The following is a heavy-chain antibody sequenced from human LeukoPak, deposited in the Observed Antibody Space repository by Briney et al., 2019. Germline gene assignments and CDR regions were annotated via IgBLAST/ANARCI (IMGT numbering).Heavy chain of an antibody. CDR2: IHYSGST. CDR1: GGSISSYY. V-gene: IGHV4-59*08. CDR3: ARRLGGTSTGFDY. Sequence: NPSETLSLTCTVSGGSISSYYWSWIRQPPGKGLEWIGSIHYSGSTTYNPSLKSRGTISVDTSKNQFSLKLSSVTAADTAVYYCARRLGGTSTGFDYWGQGTLVTVSS. D-gene: IGHD2-2*01. J-gene: IGHJ4*02.